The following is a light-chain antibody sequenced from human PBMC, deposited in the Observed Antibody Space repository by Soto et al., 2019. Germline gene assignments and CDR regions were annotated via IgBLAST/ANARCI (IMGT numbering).Light chain of an antibody. CDR2: AAS. CDR1: QSISSW. Sequence: DIQMTQSPSTLSASVGDRVTITCRASQSISSWLGWYQQKPGKAPKLLIYAASSLQSGVPSRFSGSGSGTDFTLTISSLQPDDFATYYCQQYNSYSWTFGQGTKVDIK. J-gene: IGKJ1*01. CDR3: QQYNSYSWT. V-gene: IGKV1-5*01.